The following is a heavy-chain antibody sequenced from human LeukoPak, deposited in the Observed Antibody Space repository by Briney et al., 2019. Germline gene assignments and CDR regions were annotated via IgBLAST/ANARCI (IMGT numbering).Heavy chain of an antibody. CDR1: GFTFSSYG. J-gene: IGHJ4*02. CDR3: AKDLLRSAAY. CDR2: IRYDGSNK. V-gene: IGHV3-30*02. Sequence: GVSLRLSCAASGFTFSSYGMHWVRQAPGKGLEWVAFIRYDGSNKYYADSVKGRFTISRDNSKNTLYLQMNSLRAEDTAVYYCAKDLLRSAAYWGQGTLVTVSS.